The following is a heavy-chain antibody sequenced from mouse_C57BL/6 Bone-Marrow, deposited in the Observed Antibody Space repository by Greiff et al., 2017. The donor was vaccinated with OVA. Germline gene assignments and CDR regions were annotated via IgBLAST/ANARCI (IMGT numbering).Heavy chain of an antibody. J-gene: IGHJ2*01. V-gene: IGHV1-4*01. CDR1: GYTFTSYT. CDR2: INPSSGYT. D-gene: IGHD3-2*02. CDR3: ARRRAQATEISFDY. Sequence: VQLVESGAELARPGASVKMSCKASGYTFTSYTMHWVKQRPGQGLEWIGYINPSSGYTKYNQKFKDKATLTADKSSSTAYMQLSSLTSEDSAVYFCARRRAQATEISFDYWDQGTTLTVSS.